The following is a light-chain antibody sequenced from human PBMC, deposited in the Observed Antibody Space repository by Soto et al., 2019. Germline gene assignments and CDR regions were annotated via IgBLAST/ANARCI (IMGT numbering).Light chain of an antibody. Sequence: DIQLTQSPSSGSASVGDRVTITCRASQGIRTRLAWYQQKPGKVPKLLIYAASTLQSGVPSRFSGSGSGTDFTLTISSLQPEDVATYYCQKYNSASWTFGQGTKVDIK. CDR1: QGIRTR. J-gene: IGKJ1*01. CDR3: QKYNSASWT. CDR2: AAS. V-gene: IGKV1-27*01.